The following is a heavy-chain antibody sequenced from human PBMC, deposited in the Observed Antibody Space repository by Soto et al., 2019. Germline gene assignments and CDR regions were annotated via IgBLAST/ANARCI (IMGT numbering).Heavy chain of an antibody. CDR3: ARDFSGWYPGGDY. CDR2: INPNSGGT. V-gene: IGHV1-2*02. Sequence: ASVKVSCKASGYTFTCYYMHWVRQAPGQGLEWMGWINPNSGGTNYAQKFQGRVTMTRDTSISTAYMELSRLRSDDTAVYYCARDFSGWYPGGDYWGQGTLVTVSS. D-gene: IGHD6-19*01. CDR1: GYTFTCYY. J-gene: IGHJ4*02.